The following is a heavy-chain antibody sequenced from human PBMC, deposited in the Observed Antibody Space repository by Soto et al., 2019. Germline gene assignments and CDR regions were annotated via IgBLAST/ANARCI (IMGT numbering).Heavy chain of an antibody. J-gene: IGHJ4*02. CDR3: ARTRLGYGDYPGY. CDR2: ISYDGSNK. V-gene: IGHV3-30*14. D-gene: IGHD4-17*01. CDR1: GFTFSSYA. Sequence: QVQLVESGGGVVQPGRSLRLSCAASGFTFSSYAMHWVRQAPGKGLEWVAVISYDGSNKYYADSVKGRFTISSDNSKNKLYLQMNGLRAEDTAVYYCARTRLGYGDYPGYWVQGTLVTVSS.